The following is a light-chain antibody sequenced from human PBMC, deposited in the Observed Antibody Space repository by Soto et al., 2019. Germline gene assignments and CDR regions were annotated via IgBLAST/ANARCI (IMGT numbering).Light chain of an antibody. V-gene: IGKV3-20*01. CDR1: QGVSSSN. Sequence: TVLTQSPGTLALSPGERATLSCSAFQGVSSSNLAWYQQKPGQAPRLLIYGASSRATGIPDRFSGSGSGTDFTLTISRLEPEDFAVYYCQQYGGLPTFGQGTKVEIK. CDR2: GAS. J-gene: IGKJ1*01. CDR3: QQYGGLPT.